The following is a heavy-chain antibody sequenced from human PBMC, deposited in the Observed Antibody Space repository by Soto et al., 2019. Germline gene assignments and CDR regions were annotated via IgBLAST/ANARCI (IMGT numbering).Heavy chain of an antibody. V-gene: IGHV5-10-1*01. CDR1: GYNFTTFW. CDR3: ARHFPLPTELQFYYYYYYGVDV. J-gene: IGHJ6*02. Sequence: GESLKISCKASGYNFTTFWISWMRQVPGKGLEWMGRIDPSDSYSNYSPSFQGHITISADKSINTAYLHFSNLKASDTAVYYCARHFPLPTELQFYYYYYYGVDVWGHGTAVTVSS. CDR2: IDPSDSYS. D-gene: IGHD2-15*01.